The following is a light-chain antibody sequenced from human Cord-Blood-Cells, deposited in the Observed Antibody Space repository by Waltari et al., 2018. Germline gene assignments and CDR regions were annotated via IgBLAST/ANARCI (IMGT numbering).Light chain of an antibody. J-gene: IGKJ2*01. CDR3: QQYYSTPRT. CDR2: WAS. V-gene: IGKV4-1*01. CDR1: QSVLYSSNNKNY. Sequence: RATITCKSSQSVLYSSNNKNYLDWYQQKPGQPPKLLIYWASTRESGVPDRFSGSGSGTDFTLTISSLQAEDVAVYYCQQYYSTPRTFGQGTKLEIK.